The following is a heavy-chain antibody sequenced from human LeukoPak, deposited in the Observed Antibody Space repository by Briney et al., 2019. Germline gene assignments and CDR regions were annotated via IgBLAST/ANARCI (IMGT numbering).Heavy chain of an antibody. D-gene: IGHD2-15*01. CDR3: ARTRGGLYFDY. J-gene: IGHJ4*02. Sequence: GGSLRLSCAASGFTVSSNYMSWVRQAPGKGLEWVSVIYSGGSTYYADSVKGGFTISRDNSKNTLYLQMNSLRAEDTAVYYCARTRGGLYFDYWGQGTLVTVSS. V-gene: IGHV3-66*01. CDR2: IYSGGST. CDR1: GFTVSSNY.